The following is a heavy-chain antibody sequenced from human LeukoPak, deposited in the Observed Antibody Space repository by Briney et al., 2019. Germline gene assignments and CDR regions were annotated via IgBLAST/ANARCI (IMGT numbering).Heavy chain of an antibody. Sequence: GESLKISCEGSGYTFTSYWIAWVRQMPGKGLEWMGIIYPGDSDTRYSPSFQGQVTISADKSISTAYMELSRLRSDDTAVYYCTRDAGGGDCYSCPNWFDPWGQGTLVTVSS. CDR1: GYTFTSYW. CDR2: IYPGDSDT. J-gene: IGHJ5*02. V-gene: IGHV5-51*01. CDR3: TRDAGGGDCYSCPNWFDP. D-gene: IGHD2-21*02.